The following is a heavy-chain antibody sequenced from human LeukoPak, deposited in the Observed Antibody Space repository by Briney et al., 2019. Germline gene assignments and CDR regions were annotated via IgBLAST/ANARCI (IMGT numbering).Heavy chain of an antibody. V-gene: IGHV3-23*01. J-gene: IGHJ4*02. D-gene: IGHD3-22*01. CDR1: GFTFSSYA. CDR2: ITASGGST. Sequence: GGSLRLSCAASGFTFSSYAVSWVRQAPGKGLEWVSGITASGGSTYYADSMEGRFTISRDNSKNTLFLQMNSLRAEDTAVYYCAKGVGGYKIFEYWGQGTLVTVAS. CDR3: AKGVGGYKIFEY.